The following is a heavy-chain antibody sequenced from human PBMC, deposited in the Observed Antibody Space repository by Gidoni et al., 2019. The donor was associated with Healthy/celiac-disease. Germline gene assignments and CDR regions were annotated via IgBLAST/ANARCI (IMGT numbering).Heavy chain of an antibody. Sequence: QVQLQESGPGLVKPSETLSLTCAVSGYSISSGYYWGWIRQPPGKGLEWIGSIYHSGSTYYTPSLKSRVTISVDTSKNQFSLKLSSVTAADTAVYYCARGGSGSYYAWGQGTLVTVSS. D-gene: IGHD3-10*01. J-gene: IGHJ5*02. CDR2: IYHSGST. V-gene: IGHV4-38-2*01. CDR1: GYSISSGYY. CDR3: ARGGSGSYYA.